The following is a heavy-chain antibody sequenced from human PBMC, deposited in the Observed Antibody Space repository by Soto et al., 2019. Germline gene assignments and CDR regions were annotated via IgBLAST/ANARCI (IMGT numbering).Heavy chain of an antibody. D-gene: IGHD1-7*01. CDR2: SSATGAGT. V-gene: IGHV3-23*01. CDR3: AKDRRAGGNYGFYSDF. CDR1: GFTFSSYG. Sequence: EVQLLESGGGLVQPGGSLRLSCATSGFTFSSYGMTWFRQAPGKGLEWVSFSSATGAGTYYADSVKGRFTISRDNSKNKLYLQMNSLRADDTAVYYCAKDRRAGGNYGFYSDFWGQGALVIVSS. J-gene: IGHJ4*02.